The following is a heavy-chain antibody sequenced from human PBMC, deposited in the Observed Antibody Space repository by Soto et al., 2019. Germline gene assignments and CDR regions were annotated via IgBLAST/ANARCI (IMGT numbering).Heavy chain of an antibody. CDR3: APGGVSAARDYYNGLDV. CDR1: GGSVSSGSYY. CDR2: IYYRGNT. V-gene: IGHV4-61*01. D-gene: IGHD2-2*01. Sequence: KTSETLSLTCTVSGGSVSSGSYYWSWIRQPAGKGLEWIGYIYYRGNTNYKPSLKSRVTISVDTSKNQFLLSLPSVTDADTAVYYCAPGGVSAARDYYNGLDVWGQGTTVTVSS. J-gene: IGHJ6*02.